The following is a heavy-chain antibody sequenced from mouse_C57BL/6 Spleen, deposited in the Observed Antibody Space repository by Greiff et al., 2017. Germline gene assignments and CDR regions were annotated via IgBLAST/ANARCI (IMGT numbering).Heavy chain of an antibody. CDR2: IYPRSGNT. D-gene: IGHD1-2*01. CDR1: GYTFTSYG. V-gene: IGHV1-81*01. J-gene: IGHJ4*01. Sequence: QVQLKQSGAELARPGASVKLSCKASGYTFTSYGISWVKQRTGQGLEWIGEIYPRSGNTYYNEKFKGKATLTADKSSSTAYMELRSLTSEDSAVYFCARGELLRPYYYAMDYWGQGTSVTVSS. CDR3: ARGELLRPYYYAMDY.